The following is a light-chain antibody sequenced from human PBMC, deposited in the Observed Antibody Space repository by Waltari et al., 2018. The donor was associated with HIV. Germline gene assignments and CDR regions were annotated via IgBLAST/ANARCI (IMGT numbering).Light chain of an antibody. CDR2: GNS. Sequence: QSVLTQPPSVSGAPGQRVTISCTGSSSNIGAGYDVHWYQPLPGTAPKLLIYGNSNRPSGFPDRFSGSKSGTSASLAITGLQAEDEADYYCQSYDSTGVFGGGTKLTVL. CDR3: QSYDSTGV. CDR1: SSNIGAGYD. J-gene: IGLJ3*02. V-gene: IGLV1-40*01.